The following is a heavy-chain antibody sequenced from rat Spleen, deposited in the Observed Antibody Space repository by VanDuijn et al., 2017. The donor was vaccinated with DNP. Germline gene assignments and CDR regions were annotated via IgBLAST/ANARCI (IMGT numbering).Heavy chain of an antibody. CDR3: TRGGDLY. CDR1: GFSLTIYT. Sequence: QVQLKESGPGLVQPSQTLSLTCTVSGFSLTIYTVSWIRQPPGKGLEWIAAMSSGGSTYYNSALKSRLSISRDTSKSQVFLKMSSLQIEDTAIYFCTRGGDLYWGQGVMVTVSS. V-gene: IGHV2-6*01. J-gene: IGHJ2*01. CDR2: MSSGGST.